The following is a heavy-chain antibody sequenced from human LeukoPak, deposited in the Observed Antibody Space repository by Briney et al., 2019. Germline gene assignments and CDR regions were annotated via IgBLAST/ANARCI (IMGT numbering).Heavy chain of an antibody. Sequence: SETLSLTCTVSGGSISSGSYYWGWIRQPPGKGLEWIGSIYYSGSTYYNPSLKSRVTISVDTSKNQFSLKLSSVTAADTAVYYCARSTRYYDILTGYYDTNWFDPWGQGTLVTVSS. CDR3: ARSTRYYDILTGYYDTNWFDP. J-gene: IGHJ5*02. CDR1: GGSISSGSYY. D-gene: IGHD3-9*01. CDR2: IYYSGST. V-gene: IGHV4-39*07.